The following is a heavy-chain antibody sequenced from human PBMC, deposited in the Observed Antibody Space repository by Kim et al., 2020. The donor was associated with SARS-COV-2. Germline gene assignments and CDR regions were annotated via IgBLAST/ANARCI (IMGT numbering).Heavy chain of an antibody. V-gene: IGHV3-48*03. Sequence: GGSLRLSCAASGFTFSSYEMNWVRQAPGKGLEWVSYISDSGSTIYYADSVKGRFTISRDNAKNSLYLQMNSLRAEDTTIYYCARQGPNQSPFDYWGQGTLVTVSS. CDR3: ARQGPNQSPFDY. CDR2: ISDSGSTI. CDR1: GFTFSSYE. J-gene: IGHJ4*02. D-gene: IGHD2-2*01.